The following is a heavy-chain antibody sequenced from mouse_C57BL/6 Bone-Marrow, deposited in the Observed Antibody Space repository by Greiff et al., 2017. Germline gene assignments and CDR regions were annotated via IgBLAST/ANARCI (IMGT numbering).Heavy chain of an antibody. V-gene: IGHV5-6*01. D-gene: IGHD5-1*01. J-gene: IGHJ2*01. Sequence: EVQLVESGGDLVKPGGSLKLSCAASGFTFSSYGMSWVRQTPDKRLEWVATISSGGSYTYYPDSVKGRFTISRDNAKNTLYLQMSSLKSEDTAMYYCARHPPRTRWGQGTTLTVSS. CDR3: ARHPPRTR. CDR2: ISSGGSYT. CDR1: GFTFSSYG.